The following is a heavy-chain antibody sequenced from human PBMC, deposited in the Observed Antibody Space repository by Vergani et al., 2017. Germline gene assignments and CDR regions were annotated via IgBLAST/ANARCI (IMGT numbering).Heavy chain of an antibody. Sequence: EVQLLESGGGLVQPGGSLRLSCAASGFTFSSYAMSWVRQAPGKGLEWVSVIYSGGSSTYYADSVKGRFTISRDNSKNTLYLQMNSLRAEDTAVYYCAKGYYDVWIGMILDAFDIWGQGTMVTVSA. D-gene: IGHD3-3*01. J-gene: IGHJ3*02. CDR2: IYSGGSST. CDR3: AKGYYDVWIGMILDAFDI. V-gene: IGHV3-23*03. CDR1: GFTFSSYA.